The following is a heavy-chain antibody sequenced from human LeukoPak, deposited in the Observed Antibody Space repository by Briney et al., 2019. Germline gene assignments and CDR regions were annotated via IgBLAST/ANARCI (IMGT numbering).Heavy chain of an antibody. CDR2: INPNSGGT. J-gene: IGHJ5*02. CDR1: GYTFTDYY. Sequence: ASVKVSCKASGYTFTDYYIHWVRQAPGQGLEWMGSINPNSGGTNYAQKFQGRVTMTSDTSITTAYMELSSLTSDDTALYYCARSPSTWFDPWGQGTLVTVSS. V-gene: IGHV1-2*02. CDR3: ARSPSTWFDP.